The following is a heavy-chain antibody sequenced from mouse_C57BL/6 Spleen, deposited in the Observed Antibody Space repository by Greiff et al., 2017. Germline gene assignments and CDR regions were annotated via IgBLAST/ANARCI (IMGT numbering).Heavy chain of an antibody. CDR3: ARAGYDGYYVRDY. CDR2: ISSGSSTI. V-gene: IGHV5-17*01. D-gene: IGHD2-3*01. J-gene: IGHJ4*01. Sequence: EVKVVESGGGLVKPGGSLKLSCAASGFTFSDYGMHWVRQAPEKGLEWVAYISSGSSTIYYADTVKGRFTISRDNAKNTLFLQMTSLRSEDTAMYYCARAGYDGYYVRDYWGQGTSVTVSS. CDR1: GFTFSDYG.